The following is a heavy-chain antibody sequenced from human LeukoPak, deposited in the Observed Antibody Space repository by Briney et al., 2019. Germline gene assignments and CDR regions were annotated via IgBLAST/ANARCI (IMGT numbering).Heavy chain of an antibody. V-gene: IGHV4-59*01. CDR1: GGSIRGYY. Sequence: ASETLSLTCTVSGGSIRGYYWSWVRQPPGKGLEWIGYMYDSGTTNYNPSLKSRVTISVETSKNEFSLKLTSVTSAATAVYYCSRKVESKWFDPWGQGTLVTVSS. CDR3: SRKVESKWFDP. J-gene: IGHJ5*02. CDR2: MYDSGTT.